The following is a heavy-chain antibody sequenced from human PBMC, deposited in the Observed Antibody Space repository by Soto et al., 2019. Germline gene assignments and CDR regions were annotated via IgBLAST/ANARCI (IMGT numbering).Heavy chain of an antibody. CDR1: DDSLTTNKYA. Sequence: QVQLQESGPGLVKPSQTVSLTCTVSDDSLTTNKYAWTWIRQNPEKGLEWIGYVYSNGNTRSSPSLQSRVSMSVDTSKSHFSLRLSSVTAADTAVYFCARASYFRPSGSYYFVSWGQGTLVTVSS. CDR2: VYSNGNT. V-gene: IGHV4-31*03. D-gene: IGHD3-10*01. CDR3: ARASYFRPSGSYYFVS. J-gene: IGHJ4*02.